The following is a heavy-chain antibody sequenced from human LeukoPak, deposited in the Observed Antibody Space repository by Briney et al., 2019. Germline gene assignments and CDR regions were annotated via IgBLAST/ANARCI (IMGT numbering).Heavy chain of an antibody. CDR2: ISYDGSNK. CDR1: GFTFSSYA. D-gene: IGHD2-21*01. CDR3: GLRETKRSDAFDI. J-gene: IGHJ3*02. Sequence: QPGRSLRLSCAASGFTFSSYAMHWVRQAPGKGLEWVAVISYDGSNKYYADSVKGRFTISRDNSKNTLYLQMNSLRAEDTAVYYCGLRETKRSDAFDIWGQGTMVTVSS. V-gene: IGHV3-30-3*01.